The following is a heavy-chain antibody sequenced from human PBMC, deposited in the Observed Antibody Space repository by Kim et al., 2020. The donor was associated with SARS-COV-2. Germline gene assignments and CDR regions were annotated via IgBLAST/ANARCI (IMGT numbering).Heavy chain of an antibody. J-gene: IGHJ5*02. Sequence: DSVKGLFTIARDNSKNALYLQMNSLRAEDTAIYYCAKDRVYSSAAGWFDPWGQGTLVTVSS. V-gene: IGHV3-23*01. CDR3: AKDRVYSSAAGWFDP. D-gene: IGHD6-19*01.